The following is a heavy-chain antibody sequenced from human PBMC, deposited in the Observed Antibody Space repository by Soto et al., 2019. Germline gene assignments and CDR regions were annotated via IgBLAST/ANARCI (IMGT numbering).Heavy chain of an antibody. CDR2: ISSSSSYI. J-gene: IGHJ6*02. V-gene: IGHV3-21*01. Sequence: PGGSLRLSCAASGFTFSSYSMNWVRQAPGKWLEWVSSISSSSSYIYYADSVKGRFTISRDNAKNSLYLQMNSLRAEDTAVYYCARDRAGTIDYYYYGMDVWGQGXTVTVYS. CDR3: ARDRAGTIDYYYYGMDV. CDR1: GFTFSSYS. D-gene: IGHD6-13*01.